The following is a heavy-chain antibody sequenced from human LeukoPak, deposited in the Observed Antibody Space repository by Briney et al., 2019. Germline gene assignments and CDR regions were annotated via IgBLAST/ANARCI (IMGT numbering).Heavy chain of an antibody. CDR2: IIRIVGRA. Sequence: VSCKASGGTFSSYAISWVRQAPGQGLEWMGGIIRIVGRANYAQKFQGRVTITGDESTSTAYMELSSLRSEDTAVYYCARDRRHWSGGMDVWGKGTTVTVSS. CDR1: GGTFSSYA. J-gene: IGHJ6*04. V-gene: IGHV1-69*01. CDR3: ARDRRHWSGGMDV. D-gene: IGHD2-8*02.